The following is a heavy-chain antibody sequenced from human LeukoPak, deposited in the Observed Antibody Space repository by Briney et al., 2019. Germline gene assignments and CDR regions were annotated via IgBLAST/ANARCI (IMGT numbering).Heavy chain of an antibody. CDR3: TRDLMDYDVSTGLHHYYMDV. Sequence: GGSLRLSCVASGFTFSSYWMHWVRQDPRKRLVWVSRINGDGRNINYADSVRGRFTISRDNAKNTLYLQMNTLRVEDTAVYYCTRDLMDYDVSTGLHHYYMDVWGQGTTVTVSS. J-gene: IGHJ6*02. CDR1: GFTFSSYW. CDR2: INGDGRNI. D-gene: IGHD3-9*01. V-gene: IGHV3-74*01.